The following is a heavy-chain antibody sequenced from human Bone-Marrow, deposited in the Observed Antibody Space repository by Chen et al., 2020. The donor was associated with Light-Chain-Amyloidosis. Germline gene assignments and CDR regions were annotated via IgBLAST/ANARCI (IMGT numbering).Heavy chain of an antibody. V-gene: IGHV4-4*07. CDR1: GGSISGYY. CDR2: LYASGNT. CDR3: AKDISYDDILPGYPADAFDI. J-gene: IGHJ3*02. Sequence: QIQLQESGPGLVKPWETLSLTCTVSGGSISGYYWNWVRHPAGKGLEWVGRLYASGNTNYNPSLKSRVTVSEDTSKNQFSLTMTSVTAADTAVYYCAKDISYDDILPGYPADAFDIWGQGTMVTVSS. D-gene: IGHD3-9*01.